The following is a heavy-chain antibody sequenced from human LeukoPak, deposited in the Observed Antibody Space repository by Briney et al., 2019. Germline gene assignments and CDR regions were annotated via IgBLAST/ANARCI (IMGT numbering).Heavy chain of an antibody. D-gene: IGHD3-10*01. V-gene: IGHV3-48*04. J-gene: IGHJ6*02. Sequence: PGGSLRLSCAASGFTFSIYSMNWVRQAPGKGLEWISYISNSGSAMEYADSVKGRFTISRDNAKNSLYLQMNSLRAEDTAVYYCSRGMGSGRPYGMDVWGQGTTVTVSS. CDR1: GFTFSIYS. CDR2: ISNSGSAM. CDR3: SRGMGSGRPYGMDV.